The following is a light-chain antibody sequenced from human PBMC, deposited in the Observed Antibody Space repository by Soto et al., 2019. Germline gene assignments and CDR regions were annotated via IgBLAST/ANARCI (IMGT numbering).Light chain of an antibody. CDR2: KAS. J-gene: IGKJ1*01. CDR1: QTISSW. Sequence: DIQMTQSPSTLSGSVGDRVTITCRASQTISSWLAWYQQKPGKAPKLLIYKASTLKSGVPSRFSCSGSGTEFTLTISSLQPDDFATYYCEHYNSYSEAFGQGTKVEVK. V-gene: IGKV1-5*03. CDR3: EHYNSYSEA.